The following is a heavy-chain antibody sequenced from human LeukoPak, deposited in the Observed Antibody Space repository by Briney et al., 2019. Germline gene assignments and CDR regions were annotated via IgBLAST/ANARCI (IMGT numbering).Heavy chain of an antibody. CDR2: IYYSGST. CDR3: ARDEGGYGANWFDP. CDR1: GGSISSGGYY. Sequence: SETLSLTCTVSGGSISSGGYYWGWIRQHPGKGLEWIGYIYYSGSTYYNPSLKSRVTISVDTSKNQFSLKLSSVTAADTAVYYCARDEGGYGANWFDPWGQGTLVTVSS. D-gene: IGHD4-17*01. V-gene: IGHV4-31*03. J-gene: IGHJ5*02.